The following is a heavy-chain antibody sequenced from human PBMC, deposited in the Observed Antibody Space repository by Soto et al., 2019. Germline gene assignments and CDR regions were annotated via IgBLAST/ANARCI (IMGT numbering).Heavy chain of an antibody. Sequence: ASVKGSCKVSGYTLTELSMRWVRQAPGKGLEWMGGFDPEDGETIYAQKFQGRVTMTEDTSTDTAYMELSSLRSEDTAVYYCATTGAYQLLYGRWFDPWGQGTLVTVSS. CDR1: GYTLTELS. V-gene: IGHV1-24*01. D-gene: IGHD2-2*02. CDR3: ATTGAYQLLYGRWFDP. CDR2: FDPEDGET. J-gene: IGHJ5*02.